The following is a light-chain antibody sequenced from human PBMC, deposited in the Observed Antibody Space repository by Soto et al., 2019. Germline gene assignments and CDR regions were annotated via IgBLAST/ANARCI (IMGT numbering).Light chain of an antibody. CDR1: QSVSSY. V-gene: IGKV3-11*01. CDR2: DAS. CDR3: QQRGNWQS. Sequence: DILMTPCPSNISVSPRERATRCCRASQSVSSYLAWYQQKPGQAPRLLIYDASNRATGIPARFSGSGSGTDFTLTISRLETEDFAVYYCQQRGNWQSFGPGTKVDIK. J-gene: IGKJ3*01.